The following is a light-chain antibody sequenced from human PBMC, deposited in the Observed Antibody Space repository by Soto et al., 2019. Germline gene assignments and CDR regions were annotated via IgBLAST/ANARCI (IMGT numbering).Light chain of an antibody. CDR2: GPS. J-gene: IGKJ4*01. CDR1: QSVSSNY. CDR3: QQYGSSPLT. V-gene: IGKV3-20*01. Sequence: EIVLTQSPGTLSLSPGERATLSCRASQSVSSNYLAWYQQKPGQAPRLLIYGPSSRATGIPDRFSGSGSGTDFTLTISRLEPEDFAVYYCQQYGSSPLTFGGGNKVEI.